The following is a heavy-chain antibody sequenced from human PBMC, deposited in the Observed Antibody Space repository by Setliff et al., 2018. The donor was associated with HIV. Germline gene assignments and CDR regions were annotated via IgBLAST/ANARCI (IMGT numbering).Heavy chain of an antibody. Sequence: ASVKVSCKTSGYSFTNYAIHWVRQAPGQGLEWMGWINGGIDRPEYSEKFQGRVTITRDPSASTDYMELSSLRSEDTAVYYCAKDDRYYYDTSDSPSNWFDPWGQGSLVTVSS. V-gene: IGHV1-3*01. CDR2: INGGIDRP. CDR3: AKDDRYYYDTSDSPSNWFDP. CDR1: GYSFTNYA. J-gene: IGHJ5*02. D-gene: IGHD3-22*01.